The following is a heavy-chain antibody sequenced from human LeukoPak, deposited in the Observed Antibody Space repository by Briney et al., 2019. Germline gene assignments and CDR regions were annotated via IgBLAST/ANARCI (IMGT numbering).Heavy chain of an antibody. CDR3: ARGARAVTTILYFDY. CDR2: INPSGGST. CDR1: GYTFTSYY. D-gene: IGHD4-17*01. V-gene: IGHV1-46*01. J-gene: IGHJ4*02. Sequence: ASVKVSCKASGYTFTSYYMHWVRQAPGQGLEWMGLINPSGGSTSYAQKFQGRVTMTRDTSTSTVYMELSSLRSEDTAVYYCARGARAVTTILYFDYWGQGTLVTVSS.